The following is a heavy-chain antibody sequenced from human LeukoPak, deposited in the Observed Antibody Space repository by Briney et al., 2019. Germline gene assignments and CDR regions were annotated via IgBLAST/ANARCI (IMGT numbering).Heavy chain of an antibody. CDR1: GFTFSRNG. Sequence: GRSLRLSCVASGFTFSRNGMHWVRQAPGKGLEWVAVIWYDGSNKYYADSVKGRFTISRDNSKNTLYLQMNSPRAEDTAVYYCASGRLNYFYAMDIWGQGTTVTVSS. CDR2: IWYDGSNK. V-gene: IGHV3-33*01. CDR3: ASGRLNYFYAMDI. J-gene: IGHJ6*02.